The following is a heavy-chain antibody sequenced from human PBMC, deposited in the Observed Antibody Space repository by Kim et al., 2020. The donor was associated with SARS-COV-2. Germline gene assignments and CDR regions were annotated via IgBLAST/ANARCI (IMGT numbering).Heavy chain of an antibody. CDR3: AREGYSSSSDY. J-gene: IGHJ4*02. Sequence: GGSLRLSCAASGFTFSSYGMHWVRQAPGKGLEWVAVIWYDGSNKYYADSVKGRFTISRDNSKNTLYLQMNSLRAEDTAVYYCAREGYSSSSDYWGQGTLVTVSS. D-gene: IGHD6-6*01. CDR2: IWYDGSNK. CDR1: GFTFSSYG. V-gene: IGHV3-33*01.